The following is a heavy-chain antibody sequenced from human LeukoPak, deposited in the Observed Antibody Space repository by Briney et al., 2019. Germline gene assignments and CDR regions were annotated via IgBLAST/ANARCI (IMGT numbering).Heavy chain of an antibody. CDR3: TRAGYYSTGWNLFDY. CDR1: GFTFSNYW. V-gene: IGHV3-7*01. D-gene: IGHD6-19*01. J-gene: IGHJ4*02. Sequence: GGSLRLSCAASGFTFSNYWMSWVRQAPGKGLEWVANIKPDGGEKNYVDSVKGRFTISRDNAKNSLYLQMNSLRAEDTAVYYCTRAGYYSTGWNLFDYWGQGTLVTVSS. CDR2: IKPDGGEK.